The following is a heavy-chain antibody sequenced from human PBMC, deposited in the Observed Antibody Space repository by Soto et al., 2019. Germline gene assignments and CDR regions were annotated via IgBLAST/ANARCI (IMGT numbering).Heavy chain of an antibody. CDR3: ARARPYYYYYMDV. CDR1: GGSFSGYY. J-gene: IGHJ6*03. Sequence: SETLSLTCAVYGGSFSGYYWSWIRQPPGKGLEWIGEINHSGSTNYNPSLKSRVTISVDTSKNQFSLKLSSVTAADTAVYYCARARPYYYYYMDVWGKGTTVTV. CDR2: INHSGST. V-gene: IGHV4-34*01.